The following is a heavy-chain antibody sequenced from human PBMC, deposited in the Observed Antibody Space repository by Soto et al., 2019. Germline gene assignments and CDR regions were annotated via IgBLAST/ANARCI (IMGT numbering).Heavy chain of an antibody. Sequence: GGSLRLSCAASGFTFSSYSMNWVRQAPGKGLEWVSSISSSSSYIYYAVSVKGRFTISRDNAKNSLYLQMNSLRAEDTAVYYCARESRTGDAFDIWGQGTMVTVSS. J-gene: IGHJ3*02. CDR2: ISSSSSYI. D-gene: IGHD3-9*01. CDR3: ARESRTGDAFDI. V-gene: IGHV3-21*01. CDR1: GFTFSSYS.